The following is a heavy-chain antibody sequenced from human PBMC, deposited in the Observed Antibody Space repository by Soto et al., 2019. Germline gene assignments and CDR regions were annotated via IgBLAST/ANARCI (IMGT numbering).Heavy chain of an antibody. V-gene: IGHV3-11*01. Sequence: GGSLRLSCAASGFTFSDYYMSWIRQAPGKGLEWVSYISSSGSTIYYADSVKGRFTISRDNAKNPLYLQMNSLRAEDTAVYYCASGVAAARIYYGMDVWGQGTTVTVSS. D-gene: IGHD3-3*01. CDR2: ISSSGSTI. CDR3: ASGVAAARIYYGMDV. CDR1: GFTFSDYY. J-gene: IGHJ6*02.